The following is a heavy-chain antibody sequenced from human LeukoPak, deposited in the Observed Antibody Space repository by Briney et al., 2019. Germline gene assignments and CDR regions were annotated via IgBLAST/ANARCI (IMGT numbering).Heavy chain of an antibody. CDR3: ARGNYYDSSGYYFHYGMDV. V-gene: IGHV1-46*01. J-gene: IGHJ6*02. CDR1: GYTFTSYY. Sequence: ASVKVSCKASGYTFTSYYMHWVRQAPGQGLEWMGIINPSGGSTSYAQKFQGRVTMTRDTSTSTVYMELSSLRSEDTAVYYCARGNYYDSSGYYFHYGMDVWGQGTTVTVSS. D-gene: IGHD3-22*01. CDR2: INPSGGST.